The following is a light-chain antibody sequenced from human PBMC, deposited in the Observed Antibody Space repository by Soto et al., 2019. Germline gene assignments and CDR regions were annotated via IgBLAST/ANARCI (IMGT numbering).Light chain of an antibody. CDR3: QKRTDGPPQWT. CDR2: DAS. Sequence: VLTQTRSMLSVASRERAPPCCLDIQSVSTNLAWYQQKPGQAPRLLIYDASTRATGIPARFSGSVSGTDFTLTISSLEAEDFAAYCCQKRTDGPPQWTIGEGTKVDIK. CDR1: QSVSTN. V-gene: IGKV3-11*01. J-gene: IGKJ1*01.